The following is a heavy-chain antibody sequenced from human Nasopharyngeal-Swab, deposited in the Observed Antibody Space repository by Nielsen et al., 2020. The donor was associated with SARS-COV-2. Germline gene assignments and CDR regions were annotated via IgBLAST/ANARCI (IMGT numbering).Heavy chain of an antibody. D-gene: IGHD3-16*01. CDR2: IKQDGSEK. V-gene: IGHV3-7*01. J-gene: IGHJ3*02. CDR1: GFSFSSYW. CDR3: ARDGGRMYSPRAFDI. Sequence: GESLKISCAASGFSFSSYWMNWVRQAPGKGLEWVANIKQDGSEKYYVDSVEGRFTISRDNAKNSLYLQMNSLRAEDTAVYYCARDGGRMYSPRAFDIWGQGTMVTVSS.